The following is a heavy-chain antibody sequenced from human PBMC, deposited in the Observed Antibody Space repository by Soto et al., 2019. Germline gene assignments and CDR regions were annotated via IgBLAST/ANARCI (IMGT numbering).Heavy chain of an antibody. Sequence: PSETPSLTCTVSGGSISSGDYYWSWIRQPPGKGLEWIGYIYYSGSTYYNPSLKSRVTISVDTSKNQFSLKLSSVTAADTAVYYCARVSLLAVTVYYFDYWGQGTLVTVSS. CDR2: IYYSGST. D-gene: IGHD2-21*02. J-gene: IGHJ4*02. CDR1: GGSISSGDYY. V-gene: IGHV4-30-4*01. CDR3: ARVSLLAVTVYYFDY.